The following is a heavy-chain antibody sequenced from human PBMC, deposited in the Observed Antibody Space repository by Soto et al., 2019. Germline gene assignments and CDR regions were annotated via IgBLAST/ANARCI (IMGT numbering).Heavy chain of an antibody. CDR3: AKDIMDILSGYPPAPFDS. CDR2: ISGSGDST. Sequence: GVSLRLSCAASGFTFSSYAMSWVRQAPGKGLEWVSAISGSGDSTDYADSVRGGFTLSRDNSKNTLYLQIKSLRAEDRAVYYCAKDIMDILSGYPPAPFDSWGQETRVTVSS. D-gene: IGHD3-9*01. J-gene: IGHJ4*02. V-gene: IGHV3-23*01. CDR1: GFTFSSYA.